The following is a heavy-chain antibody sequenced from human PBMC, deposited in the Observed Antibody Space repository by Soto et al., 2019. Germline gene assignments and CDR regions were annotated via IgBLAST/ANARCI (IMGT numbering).Heavy chain of an antibody. CDR1: GDSISPYY. Sequence: SETLSLTCIVSGDSISPYYWTWIRQPPGKGLEWIGHIYYSGSPNYNPSLKSRVTISVDTSKSQFSLKLGSVTAADTAVYYCARGAPLIVGATSFDSWGQGTLVTVSS. V-gene: IGHV4-59*12. D-gene: IGHD1-26*01. CDR3: ARGAPLIVGATSFDS. CDR2: IYYSGSP. J-gene: IGHJ4*02.